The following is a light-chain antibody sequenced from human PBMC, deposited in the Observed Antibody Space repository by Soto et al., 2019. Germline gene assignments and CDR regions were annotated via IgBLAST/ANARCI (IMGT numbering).Light chain of an antibody. J-gene: IGLJ2*01. CDR2: GNS. CDR3: QSYDSSLRGGV. CDR1: SSNIGAGYD. Sequence: QSVLTQPPSVSGAPGQRVTISCTGSSSNIGAGYDVYWYQQLPGTAPKLLIYGNSNRPSGVPDRFSGSKSGTSASLAITGLQAEDEADYYCQSYDSSLRGGVFGGGTKLTVL. V-gene: IGLV1-40*01.